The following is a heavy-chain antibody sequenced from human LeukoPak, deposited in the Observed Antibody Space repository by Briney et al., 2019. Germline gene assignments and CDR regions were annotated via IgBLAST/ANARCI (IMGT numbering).Heavy chain of an antibody. V-gene: IGHV4-4*07. CDR2: VYTSGST. Sequence: SETLSLTXTVSGGSISSYYWSWIRQPAGKGLEWIGRVYTSGSTNYNPSLKSRVTMSVDTSKNQFSLKLSSVTAADTAVYYCAREQDISGPHYYYYYYMDVWGKGTTVTVSS. J-gene: IGHJ6*03. D-gene: IGHD6-19*01. CDR1: GGSISSYY. CDR3: AREQDISGPHYYYYYYMDV.